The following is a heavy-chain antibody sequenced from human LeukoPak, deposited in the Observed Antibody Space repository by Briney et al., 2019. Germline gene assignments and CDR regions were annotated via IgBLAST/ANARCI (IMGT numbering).Heavy chain of an antibody. J-gene: IGHJ5*02. Sequence: PSETLSLTCAVYGGSFNGYYWSWIRQPPGKGLEWIGEINHSGSTNYNPSLKSRVTISVDTSKNQFSLKLSSVTAADTAVYYCARGKTLGWFDPWGQGTLVTVSS. D-gene: IGHD3-16*01. V-gene: IGHV4-34*01. CDR2: INHSGST. CDR1: GGSFNGYY. CDR3: ARGKTLGWFDP.